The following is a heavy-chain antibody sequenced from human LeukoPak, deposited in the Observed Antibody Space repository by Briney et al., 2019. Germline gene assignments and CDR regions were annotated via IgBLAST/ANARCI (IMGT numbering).Heavy chain of an antibody. CDR1: GFTFSSYA. CDR2: ISYDGSNK. D-gene: IGHD4-11*01. CDR3: AKPSTVTDPGVFDY. Sequence: GGSLRLSCAASGFTFSSYAMHWVRQAPGKGLEWVAVISYDGSNKYYADSVKGRFTISRDNSKNTLYLQMNSLRAEDTAVYYCAKPSTVTDPGVFDYWGQGTLVTVSS. J-gene: IGHJ4*02. V-gene: IGHV3-30-3*02.